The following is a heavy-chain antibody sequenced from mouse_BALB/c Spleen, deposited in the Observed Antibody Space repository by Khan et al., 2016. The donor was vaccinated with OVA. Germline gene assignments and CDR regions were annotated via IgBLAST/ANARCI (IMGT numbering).Heavy chain of an antibody. V-gene: IGHV3-2*02. Sequence: EVQLQESGPGLVKPSQSLSLTCTVTGFSITSDYAWNWIRQFPGNKLEWMGYIRYIGSTTYNPSLKSRISTTPDTSKNQFFLQLNSVTTEAPGTYDYTIERFHYASSDGAVDYWGRGTTLTVSS. CDR3: TIERFHYASSDGAVDY. CDR2: IRYIGST. J-gene: IGHJ2*01. CDR1: GFSITSDYA. D-gene: IGHD1-1*01.